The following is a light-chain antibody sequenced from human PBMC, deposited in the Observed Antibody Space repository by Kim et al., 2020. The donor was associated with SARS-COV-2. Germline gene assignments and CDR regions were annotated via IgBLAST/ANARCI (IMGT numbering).Light chain of an antibody. V-gene: IGKV2-30*02. CDR1: QSLVHSDGNTY. CDR3: LQGTLWPWK. J-gene: IGKJ1*01. CDR2: KVS. Sequence: PASISCRSSQSLVHSDGNTYFNWYQQRPGQSPRRLIYKVSNRDSGVPDRFSGSASGTDFTLKISRVEADDVGIYYCLQGTLWPWKFGQGTKVEIK.